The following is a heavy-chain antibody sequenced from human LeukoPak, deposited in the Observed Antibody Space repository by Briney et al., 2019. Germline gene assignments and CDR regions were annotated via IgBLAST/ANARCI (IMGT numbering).Heavy chain of an antibody. CDR1: GFTFSSYA. D-gene: IGHD1-26*01. CDR2: ISGSGGST. V-gene: IGHV3-23*01. J-gene: IGHJ5*02. Sequence: GGSLRLSCAASGFTFSSYAMSWVRQAPGKGLEWVSAISGSGGSTYYADSVKGRFTISRDNSKNTLYLQMNSLRAEDTAVYYCAKGGSYSGSRNWFDPWGQGTLVTVSS. CDR3: AKGGSYSGSRNWFDP.